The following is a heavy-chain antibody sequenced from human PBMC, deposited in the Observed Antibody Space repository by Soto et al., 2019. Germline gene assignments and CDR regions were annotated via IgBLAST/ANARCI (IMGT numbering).Heavy chain of an antibody. CDR3: AREARRFLEWSTPYYYYGMDV. CDR1: GFTFSGYG. V-gene: IGHV3-33*01. D-gene: IGHD3-3*01. CDR2: IWYDGTNK. Sequence: GGSLRLSCAASGFTFSGYGMHWVRQAPGKGLEWVAVIWYDGTNKYYADSVKGRFTISRDNSKNTLYLQMNSLRAEDTAVYYCAREARRFLEWSTPYYYYGMDVWGQGTTVTVS. J-gene: IGHJ6*02.